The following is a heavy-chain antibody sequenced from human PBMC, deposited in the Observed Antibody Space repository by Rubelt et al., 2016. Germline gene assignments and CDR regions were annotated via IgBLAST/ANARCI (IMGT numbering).Heavy chain of an antibody. Sequence: QVQLVQSGAEVKKPGASVKVSCTASGYTFTSYSMHWVRQSPGQGLEWMGIINTSRGITSYAQEFQGRVTMTRDTSTSTVYMELSSLRSEDTAVYYCARSGENSGYWQFDYWGQGTLVTVSS. J-gene: IGHJ4*02. CDR1: GYTFTSYS. CDR3: ARSGENSGYWQFDY. CDR2: INTSRGIT. V-gene: IGHV1-46*01. D-gene: IGHD5-12*01.